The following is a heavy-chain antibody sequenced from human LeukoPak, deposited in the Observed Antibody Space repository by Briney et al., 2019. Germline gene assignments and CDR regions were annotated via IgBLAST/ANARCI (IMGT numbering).Heavy chain of an antibody. CDR3: AKDPYYGSGTADY. CDR2: ISYDRSNK. Sequence: GGSLRLSCAASGFTFSSYGMHWVRQAPGKGLEWVAVISYDRSNKYYADSVKGRFTISRDNSKNTLYLQMNSLRAEDTAVYYCAKDPYYGSGTADYWGQGTLVSVSS. V-gene: IGHV3-30*18. J-gene: IGHJ4*02. CDR1: GFTFSSYG. D-gene: IGHD3-10*01.